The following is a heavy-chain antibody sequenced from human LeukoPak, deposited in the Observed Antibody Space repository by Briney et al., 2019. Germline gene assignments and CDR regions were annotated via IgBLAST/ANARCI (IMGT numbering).Heavy chain of an antibody. CDR3: AKDSRLYSRSYIGY. J-gene: IGHJ4*02. D-gene: IGHD1-26*01. CDR1: GFTFSSYG. Sequence: GGSLRLSCGVSGFTFSSYGMHWVRQAPGKGLEWVAYIRYDGSNRHYADSVKGRFTISRDNSKNTLYLQMNSLRAEDTAVYYCAKDSRLYSRSYIGYWGQGTLVTVSS. V-gene: IGHV3-30*02. CDR2: IRYDGSNR.